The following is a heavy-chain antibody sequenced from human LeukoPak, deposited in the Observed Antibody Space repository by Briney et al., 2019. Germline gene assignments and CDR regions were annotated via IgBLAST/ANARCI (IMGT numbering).Heavy chain of an antibody. V-gene: IGHV1-18*04. Sequence: ASVTVSSKVSGYTFTSYGISWVRQAPGQGLEWMGWISAYNGNTNYAQKLQGRVTMTTDTSTSTAYMELRSLRSDDTAVYYCARSEDTAMAYWGQGTLVTVSS. J-gene: IGHJ4*02. CDR2: ISAYNGNT. CDR3: ARSEDTAMAY. CDR1: GYTFTSYG. D-gene: IGHD5-18*01.